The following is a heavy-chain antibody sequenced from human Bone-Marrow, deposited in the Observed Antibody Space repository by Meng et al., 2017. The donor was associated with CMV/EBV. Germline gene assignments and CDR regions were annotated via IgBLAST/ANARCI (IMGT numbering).Heavy chain of an antibody. Sequence: GSLRLSCAVSGGSISSGNWWSWVRQPPGKGLEWIGEIYHSGSTNYNPSLKSRVTISVDKSKNQFSLKLSSVTAADTAVYYCARHLPLGYCSSTSCRGGYFQHWGQGTLVTVSS. V-gene: IGHV4-4*02. CDR1: GGSISSGNW. CDR3: ARHLPLGYCSSTSCRGGYFQH. D-gene: IGHD2-2*01. J-gene: IGHJ1*01. CDR2: IYHSGST.